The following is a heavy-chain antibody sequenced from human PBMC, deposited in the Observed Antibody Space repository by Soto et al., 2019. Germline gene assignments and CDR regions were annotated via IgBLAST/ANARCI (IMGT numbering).Heavy chain of an antibody. J-gene: IGHJ4*02. CDR3: ARDHSGYDYMWGSYRPPNLDY. Sequence: GASVKVSCKASGYTFTSYGISWVRQAPGQGLEWMGWISAYNGNTNYAQKLQGRVTMTTDTSTSTAYMELRSLRSDDTAVYYCARDHSGYDYMWGSYRPPNLDYWGQGTLVTVSS. CDR2: ISAYNGNT. D-gene: IGHD3-16*02. CDR1: GYTFTSYG. V-gene: IGHV1-18*01.